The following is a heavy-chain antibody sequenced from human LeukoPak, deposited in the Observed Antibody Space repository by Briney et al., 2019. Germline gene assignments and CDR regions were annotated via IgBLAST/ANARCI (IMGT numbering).Heavy chain of an antibody. D-gene: IGHD3-3*01. CDR2: ISGSGGST. Sequence: GGSLRLTCAASGFTFSIYAMSWVRQAPGKGLEWVSAISGSGGSTYYADSVKGRFTISRDNSKNTLYLQMNSLRAEDTAVYYCAKGDQGPVAYYDFWSGYSTGGIDYWGQGTLVTVSS. V-gene: IGHV3-23*01. J-gene: IGHJ4*02. CDR1: GFTFSIYA. CDR3: AKGDQGPVAYYDFWSGYSTGGIDY.